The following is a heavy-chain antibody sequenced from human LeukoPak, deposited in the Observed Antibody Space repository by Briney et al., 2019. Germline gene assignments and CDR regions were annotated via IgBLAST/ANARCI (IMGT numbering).Heavy chain of an antibody. J-gene: IGHJ3*02. Sequence: PSETLSLTCTVSGGSISSYYWSWIRQPAGQGLEWIGRNSTSGSTNYNPSLKSRVTMSVDTSNNQFSLKLSSVTAADTAVYYCARVSHYYDSSGYYYVRAFDIWGQGTMVTVSS. CDR2: NSTSGST. CDR1: GGSISSYY. D-gene: IGHD3-22*01. CDR3: ARVSHYYDSSGYYYVRAFDI. V-gene: IGHV4-4*07.